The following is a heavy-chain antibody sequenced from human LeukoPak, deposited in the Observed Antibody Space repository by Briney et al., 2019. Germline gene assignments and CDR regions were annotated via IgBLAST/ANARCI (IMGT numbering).Heavy chain of an antibody. J-gene: IGHJ1*01. V-gene: IGHV1-69*04. CDR1: GDTFSSYA. D-gene: IGHD5-18*01. Sequence: ASVKVSCQASGDTFSSYAISWVRQAPGQGLEWMGRIIPILGIANYAQKFQGRVTITADKSTSTAYMELSSLRSEDTAVYYCARAPTGIQLWLEYFQHWGQGTLVTVSS. CDR3: ARAPTGIQLWLEYFQH. CDR2: IIPILGIA.